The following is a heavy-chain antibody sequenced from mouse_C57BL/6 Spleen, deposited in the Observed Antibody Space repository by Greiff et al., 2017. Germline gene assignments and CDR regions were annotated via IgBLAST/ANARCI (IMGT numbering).Heavy chain of an antibody. Sequence: DVKLVESEGGLVQPGSSMKLSCTASGFTFSDYYMAWVRQVPEKGLEWVANINYDGSSTYYLDSLKSRFIISRDNAKNILYLQMSSLKSEDTATYYCARAHITTVDWYFDVWGTGTTVTVSS. CDR1: GFTFSDYY. CDR2: INYDGSST. D-gene: IGHD1-1*01. V-gene: IGHV5-16*01. J-gene: IGHJ1*03. CDR3: ARAHITTVDWYFDV.